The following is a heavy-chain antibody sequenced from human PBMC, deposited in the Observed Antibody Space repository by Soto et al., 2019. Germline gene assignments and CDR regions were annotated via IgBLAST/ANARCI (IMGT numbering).Heavy chain of an antibody. CDR3: PTASYSSIIIVRFDY. D-gene: IGHD1-26*01. Sequence: GGSLRLSCAASGFTFNNAWINWVRQAPGKGLEWVGRIKSKTDGGTPDHAAPGKGRFPISRDDSKNMVYLQMNSLKTEHTGIYSCPTASYSSIIIVRFDYWGHGTLVTGAS. J-gene: IGHJ4*01. V-gene: IGHV3-15*07. CDR2: IKSKTDGGTP. CDR1: GFTFNNAW.